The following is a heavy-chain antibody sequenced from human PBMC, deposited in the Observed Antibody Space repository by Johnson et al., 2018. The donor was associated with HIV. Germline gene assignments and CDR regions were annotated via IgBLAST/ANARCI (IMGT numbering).Heavy chain of an antibody. D-gene: IGHD6-13*01. CDR1: GFTFSSYG. CDR3: AKVQSSWYATIVDDAFDI. Sequence: QVQLVESGGGVVQPGRSLRLSCAASGFTFSSYGMHWVRQAPGKGLEWVAVISYDGSNKYYRDSVKGRFTISRDNSKNTLYLQMNSLRAEDTALYYCAKVQSSWYATIVDDAFDIWGQGTMVTVSS. CDR2: ISYDGSNK. J-gene: IGHJ3*02. V-gene: IGHV3-30*18.